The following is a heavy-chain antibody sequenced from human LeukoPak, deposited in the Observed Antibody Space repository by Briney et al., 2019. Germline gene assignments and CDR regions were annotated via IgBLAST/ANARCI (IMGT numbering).Heavy chain of an antibody. J-gene: IGHJ5*02. D-gene: IGHD3-9*01. CDR2: IYYSGST. CDR1: GGSISSYY. CDR3: ARHNVGYFDPNWFDP. Sequence: SETLSLTCTVSGGSISSYYWSWIRQPPGKGLEWIGYIYYSGSTNYNPSLKSRVTISVHTSKNQFSLKLSSVTAADTAVYYCARHNVGYFDPNWFDPWGQGTLVTVSS. V-gene: IGHV4-59*08.